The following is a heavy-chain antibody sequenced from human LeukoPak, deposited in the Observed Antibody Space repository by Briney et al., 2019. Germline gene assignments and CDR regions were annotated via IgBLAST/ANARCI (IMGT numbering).Heavy chain of an antibody. CDR1: GFTFSRYW. V-gene: IGHV3-7*01. J-gene: IGHJ4*02. D-gene: IGHD2-21*02. CDR3: VSSEVTRGGWDH. CDR2: IKEDGSQK. Sequence: QAGGSLRLSCAASGFTFSRYWMSWMRQAPGKGLEWVANIKEDGSQKYYVDSVKGRFSVSRDNAKNSLYLQMNSLRVEDTAVYYCVSSEVTRGGWDHWGPGSLVTVSS.